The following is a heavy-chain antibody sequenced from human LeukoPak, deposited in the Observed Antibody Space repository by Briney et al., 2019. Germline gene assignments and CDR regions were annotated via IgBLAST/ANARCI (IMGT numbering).Heavy chain of an antibody. CDR1: GFTFSSYC. CDR2: IRYDGSNK. J-gene: IGHJ3*02. Sequence: PGGSLRLSCAASGFTFSSYCMHWVRQAPGKGLEWVAFIRYDGSNKYYADSVKGRFTISRDNSKNTLYLQMNSLRAEDTAVYYCAKELPTVIYAFDIWGQGTMVTVSS. D-gene: IGHD4-17*01. V-gene: IGHV3-30*02. CDR3: AKELPTVIYAFDI.